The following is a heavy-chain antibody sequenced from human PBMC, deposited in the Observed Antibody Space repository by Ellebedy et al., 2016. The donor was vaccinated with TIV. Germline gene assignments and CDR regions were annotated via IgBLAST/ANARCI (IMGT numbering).Heavy chain of an antibody. J-gene: IGHJ5*02. CDR1: GFTFSSYA. V-gene: IGHV3-30-3*01. CDR3: AKALLWGYCSSTSCYETSP. CDR2: ISYDGSNK. D-gene: IGHD2-2*01. Sequence: GESLKISXAASGFTFSSYAMHWVRQAPGKGLEWVAVISYDGSNKYYADSVKGRFTISRDNSKNTLYLQMNSLRAEDTAVYYCAKALLWGYCSSTSCYETSPWGQGTLVTVSS.